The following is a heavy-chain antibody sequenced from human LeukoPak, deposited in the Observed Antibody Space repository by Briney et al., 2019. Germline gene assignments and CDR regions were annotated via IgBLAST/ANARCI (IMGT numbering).Heavy chain of an antibody. V-gene: IGHV3-49*04. J-gene: IGHJ1*01. CDR2: IRSKAYGGTT. CDR1: GFTFGNYA. CDR3: TFDYGGNTGYFQH. D-gene: IGHD4-23*01. Sequence: PGRSLRLSXTASGFTFGNYAMSWVRQAPGKGLEWVGFIRSKAYGGTTEYAASVKGRFTISRDDSKSIAYLQMNSLKTEDTAVYYCTFDYGGNTGYFQHWGPGTLVTVSS.